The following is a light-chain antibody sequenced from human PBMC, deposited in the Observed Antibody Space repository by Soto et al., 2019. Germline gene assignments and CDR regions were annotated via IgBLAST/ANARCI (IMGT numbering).Light chain of an antibody. Sequence: EIVLTQSPGTLSLSPGERATLSCRASQSVSSSYLAWYQQKPGQAPRLLIYGASSRATGIPDRFSGSGSGTDFTLTISRLEPEDFAVYYSQQYEDNFGQGTRLEIK. CDR2: GAS. V-gene: IGKV3-20*01. J-gene: IGKJ5*01. CDR1: QSVSSSY. CDR3: QQYEDN.